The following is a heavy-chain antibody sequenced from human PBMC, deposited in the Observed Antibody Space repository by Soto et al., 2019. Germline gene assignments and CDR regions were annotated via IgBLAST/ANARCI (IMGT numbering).Heavy chain of an antibody. J-gene: IGHJ4*02. D-gene: IGHD1-26*01. V-gene: IGHV1-69*01. CDR2: IIPIFGTA. CDR1: GGTFSSYS. CDR3: ARDGGRHSGGIDY. Sequence: QVQLVQSGAEVKKPGSSVKVSCKASGGTFSSYSINWVRQAPGQGLDWMGEIIPIFGTANYAQKFQGRVTITADESTSTAYMELSSLRSEDTAVYYCARDGGRHSGGIDYWGQRTLVTVSS.